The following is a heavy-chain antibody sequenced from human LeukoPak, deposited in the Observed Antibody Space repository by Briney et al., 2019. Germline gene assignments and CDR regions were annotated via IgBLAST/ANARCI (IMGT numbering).Heavy chain of an antibody. J-gene: IGHJ4*02. CDR3: AREYYGSGTHFDY. V-gene: IGHV4-4*02. D-gene: IGHD3-10*01. CDR2: IYHTKNTA. Sequence: PSGTLSLTSAVSGGSISSGNWWSWLRQPPGKGLEWIGEIYHTKNTANYNPSLKSRVSISVDKSKNQFSLNLSSVTAADSAVYFCAREYYGSGTHFDYWGQGTLVTVSS. CDR1: GGSISSGNW.